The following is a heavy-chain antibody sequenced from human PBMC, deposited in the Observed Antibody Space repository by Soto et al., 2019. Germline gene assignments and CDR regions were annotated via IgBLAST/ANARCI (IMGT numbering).Heavy chain of an antibody. D-gene: IGHD3-16*02. CDR1: GGSISSGDYY. J-gene: IGHJ6*02. Sequence: SQTLSLTCTVSGGSISSGDYYWSWIRQPPGTGLEWIGYIYYSGSTYYNPSLKSRVTISVDTSKNQFSLKLSSVTAADTAVYYCARASGLGELSVYYGMDVWGQGTTVT. CDR3: ARASGLGELSVYYGMDV. V-gene: IGHV4-30-4*01. CDR2: IYYSGST.